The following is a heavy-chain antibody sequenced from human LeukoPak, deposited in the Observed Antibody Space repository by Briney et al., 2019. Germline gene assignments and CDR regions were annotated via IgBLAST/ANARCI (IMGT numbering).Heavy chain of an antibody. CDR1: GGSISSYY. CDR3: ARRKVFGGSYGSNWFDP. D-gene: IGHD1-26*01. J-gene: IGHJ5*02. Sequence: PSETLSLTCTVSGGSISSYYWSWIRQPPGKGLEWIGYIYYSGSTNYNPSPKSRVTISVDTSKNQFSLKLSSVTAADTAVYYCARRKVFGGSYGSNWFDPWGQGTLVTVSS. V-gene: IGHV4-59*08. CDR2: IYYSGST.